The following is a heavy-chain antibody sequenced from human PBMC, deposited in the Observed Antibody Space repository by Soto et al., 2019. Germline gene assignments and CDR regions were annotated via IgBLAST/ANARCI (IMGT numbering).Heavy chain of an antibody. J-gene: IGHJ5*02. Sequence: QLQLQESGPGLVKPSETLSLTCTVSGGSISSESYFWGWVRQPSGKGLEWLGTISYSGSPFYNPSLKGRVTLSVDASKNQFSLRLSAVTAADSAVYFCAALLGHCSGDTCFFRWFDPWGQGTLVTVSS. V-gene: IGHV4-39*01. CDR1: GGSISSESYF. CDR3: AALLGHCSGDTCFFRWFDP. CDR2: ISYSGSP. D-gene: IGHD2-15*01.